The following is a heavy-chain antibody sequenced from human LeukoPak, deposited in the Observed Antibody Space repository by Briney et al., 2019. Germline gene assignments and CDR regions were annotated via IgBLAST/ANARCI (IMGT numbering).Heavy chain of an antibody. Sequence: PSETLSLTCTVSGGSISSYYWSWIRQPPGKGLEWIGSIYYSGSTYYNPSLKSRVTIPVDTSKNQFSLKLSSVTAADTAVYYCARLPYCSGGSCYCDYWGQGTLVTVSS. CDR2: IYYSGST. CDR3: ARLPYCSGGSCYCDY. V-gene: IGHV4-59*05. D-gene: IGHD2-15*01. J-gene: IGHJ4*02. CDR1: GGSISSYY.